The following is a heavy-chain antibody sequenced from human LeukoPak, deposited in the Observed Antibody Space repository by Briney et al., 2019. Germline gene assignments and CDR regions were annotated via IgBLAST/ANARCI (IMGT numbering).Heavy chain of an antibody. D-gene: IGHD2-2*01. J-gene: IGHJ4*02. Sequence: SETLSLTCTVSGGSISSYYWSGVRQPPGKGLEWIGFVYYTGSTNYSPSLKSRVTISVDTSKNQFSLKLSSVTAADTAVYYCARLYCSSTSCYYYWGQGTLVTVSS. CDR2: VYYTGST. CDR3: ARLYCSSTSCYYY. CDR1: GGSISSYY. V-gene: IGHV4-59*12.